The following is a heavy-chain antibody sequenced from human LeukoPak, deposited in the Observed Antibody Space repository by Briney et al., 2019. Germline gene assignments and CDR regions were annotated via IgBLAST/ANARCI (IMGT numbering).Heavy chain of an antibody. Sequence: PGGSLRLSCAASGFTFSTHAMHWVRQAPGKGLEWVAVISYDVSKTYYADSVKGRFTISRDNSKNTLYLQTNSLRAEDTAVYYCARDFSRGSYKGRDYYMDVWGKGTTVTVSS. J-gene: IGHJ6*03. CDR2: ISYDVSKT. CDR1: GFTFSTHA. V-gene: IGHV3-30*04. CDR3: ARDFSRGSYKGRDYYMDV. D-gene: IGHD1-26*01.